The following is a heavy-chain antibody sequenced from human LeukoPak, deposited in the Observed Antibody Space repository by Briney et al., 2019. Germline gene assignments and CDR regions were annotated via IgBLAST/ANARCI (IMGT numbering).Heavy chain of an antibody. J-gene: IGHJ4*02. Sequence: GGSLRLSCAASGCTFSNYGRNWVRQAPGKGLEWVANIKQDGSDKYYVDSVKGRFTISRDNAKNSLYLQMNSLRAEDTAVYYCARSLGYCSAGSCFPFDYWGQGTLVTVSS. V-gene: IGHV3-7*05. CDR3: ARSLGYCSAGSCFPFDY. CDR1: GCTFSNYG. CDR2: IKQDGSDK. D-gene: IGHD2-15*01.